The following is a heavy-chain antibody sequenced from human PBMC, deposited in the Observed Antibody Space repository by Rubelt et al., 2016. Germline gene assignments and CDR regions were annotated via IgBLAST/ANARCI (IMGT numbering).Heavy chain of an antibody. CDR3: AHKFNSGFDH. Sequence: QITLKESGPTLVKPTQTLTLTCTFSGFSLITSGVGVGWIRQPPGKALEWLALIYWDDDKRSSPSLTNRLTITKDTSKNQVVLTMTNMDPVDTATYHCAHKFNSGFDHWGQGTLVTVSS. CDR2: IYWDDDK. D-gene: IGHD6-19*01. V-gene: IGHV2-5*02. CDR1: GFSLITSGVG. J-gene: IGHJ4*02.